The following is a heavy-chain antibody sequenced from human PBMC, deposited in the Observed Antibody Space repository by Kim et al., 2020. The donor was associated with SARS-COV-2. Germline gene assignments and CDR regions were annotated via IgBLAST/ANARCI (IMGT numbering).Heavy chain of an antibody. Sequence: SETLSLTCTVSGGSISSSSFYWAWIRQPPGKGLEWIVSMYYSGSTYYNPSLKRRVTIPGDTSNNQFSLKLNSVTAADTAVYYCARHDGSGSSYYYYGMDVWGQGTTVTVSS. CDR3: ARHDGSGSSYYYYGMDV. D-gene: IGHD3-10*01. CDR1: GGSISSSSFY. V-gene: IGHV4-39*01. CDR2: MYYSGST. J-gene: IGHJ6*02.